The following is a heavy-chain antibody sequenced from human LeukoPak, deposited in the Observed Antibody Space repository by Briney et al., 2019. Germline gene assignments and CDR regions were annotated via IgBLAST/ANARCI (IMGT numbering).Heavy chain of an antibody. CDR2: IKSKTDGETT. V-gene: IGHV3-15*01. D-gene: IGHD3-10*01. Sequence: GGSLRLSCADSGFTFTNAWLSWVRQAPGKGLEWIGRIKSKTDGETTNYAEPVRGRFTISRDDSKSAVYLQMNSLKIEDTAVYYCTTDLGTYYHGSERLIPIDYWGQGTLVTVSS. CDR1: GFTFTNAW. CDR3: TTDLGTYYHGSERLIPIDY. J-gene: IGHJ4*02.